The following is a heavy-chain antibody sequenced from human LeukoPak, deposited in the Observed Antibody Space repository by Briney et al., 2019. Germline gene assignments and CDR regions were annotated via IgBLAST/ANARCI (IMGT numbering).Heavy chain of an antibody. V-gene: IGHV4-30-2*01. J-gene: IGHJ5*02. CDR2: IYHSGST. CDR3: ARALVWGLDP. D-gene: IGHD2-8*01. CDR1: GGSISSGGYY. Sequence: SQTLSLTRTVSGGSISSGGYYWSWIRQHPGKGLEWIGYIYHSGSTYYNPSLKSRVTISVDRSKNQFSLKLSSVTAADTAVYYCARALVWGLDPWGQGTLVTVSS.